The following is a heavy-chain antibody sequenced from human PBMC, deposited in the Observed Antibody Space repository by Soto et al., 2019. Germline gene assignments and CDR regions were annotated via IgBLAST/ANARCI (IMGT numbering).Heavy chain of an antibody. CDR1: GYTFTGYY. J-gene: IGHJ4*02. CDR2: INPNSGGT. V-gene: IGHV1-2*04. D-gene: IGHD6-19*01. Sequence: ASVKVSCKASGYTFTGYYMHWVRQAPGQGLEWMGWINPNSGGTNYAQKFQGWVTMTRDTSISTAYMELSRLRSDDTAVYYCARLSGQWLGYDYFDYWGQGTLVTVSS. CDR3: ARLSGQWLGYDYFDY.